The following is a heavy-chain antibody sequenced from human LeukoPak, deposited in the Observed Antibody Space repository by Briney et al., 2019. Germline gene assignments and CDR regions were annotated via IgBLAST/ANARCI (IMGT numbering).Heavy chain of an antibody. Sequence: PSETPSLTCTVSGGSISSYYWSWIRQPPGKGLEWIGYIYYSGSTNYNPSLKSRVTISVDTSKNQFSLKLSSVTAADTAVYYCASARYYDILTGPEDFQHWGQGTLVTVSS. CDR3: ASARYYDILTGPEDFQH. J-gene: IGHJ1*01. CDR2: IYYSGST. CDR1: GGSISSYY. D-gene: IGHD3-9*01. V-gene: IGHV4-59*08.